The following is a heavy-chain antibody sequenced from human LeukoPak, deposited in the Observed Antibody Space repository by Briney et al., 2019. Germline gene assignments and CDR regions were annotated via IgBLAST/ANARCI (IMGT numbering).Heavy chain of an antibody. CDR3: TRDKEVDYYDSSGYYPPFDY. J-gene: IGHJ4*02. D-gene: IGHD3-22*01. CDR2: IRSKAYGGTT. V-gene: IGHV3-49*03. Sequence: GGSLRLSCTASGFTFGDYAMSWFRQAPGKGLEWVGFIRSKAYGGTTEYAASVKGRFTISRDDSKSIAYLQMNSLKTEDTAVYYCTRDKEVDYYDSSGYYPPFDYWGQGTLVTVSS. CDR1: GFTFGDYA.